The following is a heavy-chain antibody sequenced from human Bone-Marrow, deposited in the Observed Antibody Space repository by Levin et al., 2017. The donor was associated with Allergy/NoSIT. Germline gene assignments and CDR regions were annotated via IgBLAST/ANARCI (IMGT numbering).Heavy chain of an antibody. CDR2: IYYSGAT. V-gene: IGHV4-59*01. D-gene: IGHD1-26*01. CDR3: ASGGNYFSEYFQH. Sequence: SSETLSLTCTVSGDSIRNYYWSWIRQPPGKGLDWIGYIYYSGATAYNPSLKSRVTISVDTSKNQFSLNLNSVTAADTAVYYCASGGNYFSEYFQHWGRGTLVTVSS. CDR1: GDSIRNYY. J-gene: IGHJ1*01.